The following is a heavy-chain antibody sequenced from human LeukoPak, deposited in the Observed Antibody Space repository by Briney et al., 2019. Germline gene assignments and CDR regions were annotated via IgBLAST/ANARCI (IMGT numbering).Heavy chain of an antibody. J-gene: IGHJ4*02. D-gene: IGHD5-24*01. CDR2: IYYTGST. V-gene: IGHV4-59*08. Sequence: SETLSLTCTVSGGSISGYYWSGIRQPPGKGLEWIGYIYYTGSTNYNPSLKSRVTISVDTSKNQFSLRLGSVTAADTAIYYCARHDEMATVFDFWGQGTLVTVSS. CDR1: GGSISGYY. CDR3: ARHDEMATVFDF.